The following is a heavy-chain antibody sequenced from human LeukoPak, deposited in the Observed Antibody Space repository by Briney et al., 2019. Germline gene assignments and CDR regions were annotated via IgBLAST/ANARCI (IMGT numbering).Heavy chain of an antibody. CDR2: IRSKANSYAT. V-gene: IGHV3-73*01. CDR3: IRWYPFDY. Sequence: GGSLRLSCAAPGLTFSGSAMHLVRQASGKGLEWVGRIRSKANSYATAYAASVKGRFTISRDDSKNTAYLQMNSLKTEDTAVYYCIRWYPFDYWGQGTLVTVSS. D-gene: IGHD2-15*01. J-gene: IGHJ4*02. CDR1: GLTFSGSA.